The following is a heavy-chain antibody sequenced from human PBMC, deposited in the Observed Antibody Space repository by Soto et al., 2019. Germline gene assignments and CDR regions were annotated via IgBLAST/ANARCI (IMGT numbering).Heavy chain of an antibody. CDR1: VSAFSGPW. J-gene: IGHJ4*02. CDR3: AKVRWAWQQYYFDS. CDR2: INKDASEI. V-gene: IGHV3-7*03. Sequence: RSLRPSCTAFVSAFSGPWMSWFGQGPGKVVEWEANINKDASEIYYVGALEGRFSISRDNDKNSLYLDMSGLRYEDTAVYYCAKVRWAWQQYYFDSWGQGTLVTVSS.